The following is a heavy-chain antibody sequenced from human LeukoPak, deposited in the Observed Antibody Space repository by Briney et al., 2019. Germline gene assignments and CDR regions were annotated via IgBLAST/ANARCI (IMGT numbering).Heavy chain of an antibody. CDR3: AKNGQSGFSFDP. Sequence: SGTLSLTCAVSGVSISSSNWWSWVRQPPGKGLEWIGEIYHSGSTNYNPSLKSRVTISVDKSKNQFSLKPNSVTAADTAVYYCAKNGQSGFSFDPWGQGTLVTVSS. CDR1: GVSISSSNW. D-gene: IGHD3-3*01. V-gene: IGHV4-4*02. J-gene: IGHJ5*02. CDR2: IYHSGST.